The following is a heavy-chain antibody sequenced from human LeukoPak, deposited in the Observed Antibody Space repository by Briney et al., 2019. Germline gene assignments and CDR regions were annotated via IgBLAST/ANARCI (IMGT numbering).Heavy chain of an antibody. CDR1: GFTFSSYG. D-gene: IGHD3-10*01. CDR3: AKDLPYYYGSGSYADPPMDV. V-gene: IGHV3-23*01. J-gene: IGHJ6*03. Sequence: PGGTLRLSCAASGFTFSSYGMSWVRQAPGKGLEWVSAISGSGGSTYYADSVKGRFTISRDNSKNTLYLQMNSLRAEDTAVYYCAKDLPYYYGSGSYADPPMDVWGKGTTVTISS. CDR2: ISGSGGST.